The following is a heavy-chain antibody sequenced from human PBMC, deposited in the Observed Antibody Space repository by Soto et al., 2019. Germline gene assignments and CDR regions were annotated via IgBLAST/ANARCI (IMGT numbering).Heavy chain of an antibody. V-gene: IGHV4-59*08. J-gene: IGHJ4*02. CDR2: SHHSGYI. D-gene: IGHD7-27*01. Sequence: SETLSLTCTISGASTSRYYWGRVLQPPGRGLEWIGFSHHSGYISYSPSLKSRVTMSVEPSKNQFSLKLTSVTAADTALYYCGRLQNFINWGFGLWGQGAPFTVSS. CDR1: GASTSRYY. CDR3: GRLQNFINWGFGL.